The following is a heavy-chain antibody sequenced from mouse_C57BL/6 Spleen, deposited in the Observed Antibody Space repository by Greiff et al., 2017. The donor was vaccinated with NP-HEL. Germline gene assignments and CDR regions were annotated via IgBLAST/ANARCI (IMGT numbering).Heavy chain of an antibody. D-gene: IGHD2-1*01. CDR2: INPSNGGT. V-gene: IGHV1-53*01. CDR1: GYTFTSYW. CDR3: ARDYYGNYARGFED. J-gene: IGHJ2*01. Sequence: VQLVESGTELVKPGASVKLSCKASGYTFTSYWMHWVKQRPGQGLEWIGNINPSNGGTNYNEKFKSKATLTVDKSSSTAYMQLSSLTSEDSAVYECARDYYGNYARGFEDWGKGTTLTVAS.